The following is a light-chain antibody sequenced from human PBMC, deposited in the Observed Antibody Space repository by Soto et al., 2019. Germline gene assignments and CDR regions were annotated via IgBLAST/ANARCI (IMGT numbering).Light chain of an antibody. J-gene: IGLJ2*01. CDR3: CQYAGSSTDVV. CDR2: EGS. V-gene: IGLV2-23*01. Sequence: QSALTQPASVSGSPGQSITISCTGTSSDVGSYNLVSWYQQHPGKAPKLMIYEGSKRPSGVSNRFSGSKSGNTASLTISGLQAEDEADYYCCQYAGSSTDVVFGGGTKLTVL. CDR1: SSDVGSYNL.